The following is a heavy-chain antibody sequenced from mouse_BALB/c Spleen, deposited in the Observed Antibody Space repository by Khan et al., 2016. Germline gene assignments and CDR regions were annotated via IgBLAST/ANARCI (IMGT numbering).Heavy chain of an antibody. CDR3: ARGNSYYDYDY. V-gene: IGHV1-87*01. D-gene: IGHD2-4*01. J-gene: IGHJ2*01. CDR1: GYTFTSYW. Sequence: QVQLQQSGAELARPGASVKLSCKASGYTFTSYWMQWVKQRPGQGLEWIGAIYPGGGDTRYTQKFKGKATLTADKSSSTAYMQLSSLASEDSAVYYCARGNSYYDYDYWGQGTTLTVSS. CDR2: IYPGGGDT.